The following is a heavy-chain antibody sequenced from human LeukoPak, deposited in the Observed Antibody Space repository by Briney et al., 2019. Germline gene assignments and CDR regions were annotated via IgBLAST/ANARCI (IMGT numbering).Heavy chain of an antibody. CDR2: ISSSSSYI. J-gene: IGHJ4*02. CDR3: AKGDDGFFDY. D-gene: IGHD3-10*01. V-gene: IGHV3-21*04. Sequence: GGSLRLSCAASGFTFSSYSMNWVRQAPGKGLEWVSSISSSSSYIYYAGSVKGRFTISRDNAKNSLYLQMNSLRAGDTALYYCAKGDDGFFDYWSQGTLVTVSS. CDR1: GFTFSSYS.